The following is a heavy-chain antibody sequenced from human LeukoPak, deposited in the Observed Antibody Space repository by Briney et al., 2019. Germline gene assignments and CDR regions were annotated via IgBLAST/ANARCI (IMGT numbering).Heavy chain of an antibody. D-gene: IGHD4-17*01. J-gene: IGHJ1*01. CDR3: AKDYGDYAGYFQH. CDR2: INGGGSFS. Sequence: GGSLRLSCAASGFPFSSHGMSWLRQVPGKGLECVAVINGGGSFSAYTDSVRGRFTISRDNSKNTLYLQMNSLRVEDTAVYYCAKDYGDYAGYFQHWGQGTLVTVSS. V-gene: IGHV3-23*01. CDR1: GFPFSSHG.